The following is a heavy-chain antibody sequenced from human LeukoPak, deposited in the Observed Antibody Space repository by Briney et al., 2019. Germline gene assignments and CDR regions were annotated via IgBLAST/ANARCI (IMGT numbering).Heavy chain of an antibody. Sequence: ESGPTLVNPTQTLTLTCTFSGFSLTTSGMRVNWIRQPPGKALEWPARIDWDDHKFYSTSLRTRLTISKDTSQNQVVLRMTNMDPVDTATYFCARMTSAWVIDFWGQGTLVTVSS. CDR1: GFSLTTSGMR. CDR3: ARMTSAWVIDF. V-gene: IGHV2-70*04. J-gene: IGHJ4*02. D-gene: IGHD6-19*01. CDR2: IDWDDHK.